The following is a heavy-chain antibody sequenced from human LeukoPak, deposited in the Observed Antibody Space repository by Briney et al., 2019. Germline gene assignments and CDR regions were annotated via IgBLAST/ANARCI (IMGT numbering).Heavy chain of an antibody. CDR2: TYYRSKWYN. CDR1: GDSASSNSAA. CDR3: ARESLAPNWFDP. V-gene: IGHV6-1*01. J-gene: IGHJ5*02. Sequence: SQTLSLTCAISGDSASSNSAAWSWIRQSPSRGLEWLGRTYYRSKWYNDYAVSVKSRITINPDTSKNQFSLQLNSVTPEDTAVYYCARESLAPNWFDPWGQGTLVTVSS. D-gene: IGHD3-16*02.